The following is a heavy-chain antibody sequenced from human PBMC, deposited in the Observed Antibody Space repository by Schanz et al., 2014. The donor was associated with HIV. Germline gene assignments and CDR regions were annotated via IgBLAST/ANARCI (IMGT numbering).Heavy chain of an antibody. CDR3: AKGARPHKVTTGVDV. CDR2: ISFDGGDK. V-gene: IGHV3-30*18. J-gene: IGHJ6*02. CDR1: GFTFSSYG. D-gene: IGHD4-17*01. Sequence: QVHLVESGGGVVQPGRSLRLSCAASGFTFSSYGMHWVRQAPGKGLEWVAVISFDGGDKHYADSAKGRFTISRDNSKHTLCLQVNSLRAEDTAVDFCAKGARPHKVTTGVDVWGPGTTVTVSS.